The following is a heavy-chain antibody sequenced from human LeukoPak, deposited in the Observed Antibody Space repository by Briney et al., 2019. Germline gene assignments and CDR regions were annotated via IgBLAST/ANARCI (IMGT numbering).Heavy chain of an antibody. J-gene: IGHJ4*02. CDR3: ASQGYCSGGSWYGGGIDY. CDR2: IWYDGSTK. Sequence: GSLRLSCAASGFTFSSYGMHWVRQAPGKGLEWVAVIWYDGSTKYYADSVKGRFTISRDNSKNTLYLQMNSLRAEDTAVYYCASQGYCSGGSWYGGGIDYWGQGTLVTVSS. V-gene: IGHV3-33*01. D-gene: IGHD2-15*01. CDR1: GFTFSSYG.